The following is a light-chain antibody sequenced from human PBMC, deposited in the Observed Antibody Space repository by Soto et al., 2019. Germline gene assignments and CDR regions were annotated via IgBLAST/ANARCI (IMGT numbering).Light chain of an antibody. CDR2: DAS. J-gene: IGKJ1*01. CDR1: QSVNSW. CDR3: QQYNSYSWT. V-gene: IGKV1-5*01. Sequence: DIQMTQSPSTLSAFVGDRVTITCRASQSVNSWLAWYQQRPGKAPKLLIYDASTLESGVPSRFSGSGSGTEFTLTITSLQADDSATYFCQQYNSYSWTFGQGTKVDIK.